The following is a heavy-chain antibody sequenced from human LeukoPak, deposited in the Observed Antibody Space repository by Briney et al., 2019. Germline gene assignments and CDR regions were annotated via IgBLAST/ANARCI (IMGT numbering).Heavy chain of an antibody. D-gene: IGHD3-22*01. CDR3: ARGRISSGYPDY. V-gene: IGHV1-2*02. Sequence: VASVKVSCKASGYTFTGYYMHWVRQAPGQGLEWMGWINPNSGGTDYAQKFQGRVTMTRDTSISTAYMELSRLRSDDTAVYYCARGRISSGYPDYWGQGTLVTVSS. J-gene: IGHJ4*02. CDR2: INPNSGGT. CDR1: GYTFTGYY.